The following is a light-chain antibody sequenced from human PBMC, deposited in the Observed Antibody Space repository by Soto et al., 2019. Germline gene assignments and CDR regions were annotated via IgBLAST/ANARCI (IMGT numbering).Light chain of an antibody. J-gene: IGKJ3*01. Sequence: DIQMTQSPPSLSASVGDRVTITCRASQTISDYLHWYQQKPGKAPTLLIYGSSSLQTGVPPRFSGSGSGTDFTLTINSLHSEDFAVYYCQQYNNWPRTFGPGTKVDIK. CDR1: QTISDY. V-gene: IGKV1-39*01. CDR2: GSS. CDR3: QQYNNWPRT.